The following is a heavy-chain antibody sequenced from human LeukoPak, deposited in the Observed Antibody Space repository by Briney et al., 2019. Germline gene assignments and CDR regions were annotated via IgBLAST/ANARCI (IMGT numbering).Heavy chain of an antibody. V-gene: IGHV3-30*18. CDR3: AKDGAAAGTDYYYGMDV. J-gene: IGHJ6*02. D-gene: IGHD6-13*01. CDR1: GFTFSSYG. Sequence: GGSLRLSCAASGFTFSSYGMHWVRQAPGKGLEWVAVISYDGSNKYNADSVKGRFTISRDNSKNTLYLQMNSLRAEDTAVYYCAKDGAAAGTDYYYGMDVWGQGTTVTVSS. CDR2: ISYDGSNK.